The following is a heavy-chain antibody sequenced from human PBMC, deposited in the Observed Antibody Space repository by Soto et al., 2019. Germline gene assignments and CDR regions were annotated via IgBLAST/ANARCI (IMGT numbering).Heavy chain of an antibody. CDR3: ARDTDYVFTYGMDV. CDR1: GFTFSSYG. V-gene: IGHV3-33*01. Sequence: QVQLVESGGGVVQPGRSLRLSCAASGFTFSSYGMHWVRQAPGKGLEWVAVIWYDGSNKYYADSVKGRFTISRDNSKNTLYLQINSLRAEDTAVYYCARDTDYVFTYGMDVWGQGTTVTVSS. CDR2: IWYDGSNK. J-gene: IGHJ6*02. D-gene: IGHD3-16*01.